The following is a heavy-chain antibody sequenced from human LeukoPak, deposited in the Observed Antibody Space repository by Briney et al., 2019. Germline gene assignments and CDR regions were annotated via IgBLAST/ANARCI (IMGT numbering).Heavy chain of an antibody. CDR3: AKNFPGRPVDY. CDR1: GFTFSNYA. Sequence: TGGSLRLSCAASGFTFSNYAMSWVRQAPEKGLEWVSSITDNGDRTFYPDSVRGRFTISRDNSKNTLHLQMNSLRAEDTAIYYCAKNFPGRPVDYWGQGVLVTVSS. CDR2: ITDNGDRT. V-gene: IGHV3-23*01. D-gene: IGHD6-6*01. J-gene: IGHJ4*02.